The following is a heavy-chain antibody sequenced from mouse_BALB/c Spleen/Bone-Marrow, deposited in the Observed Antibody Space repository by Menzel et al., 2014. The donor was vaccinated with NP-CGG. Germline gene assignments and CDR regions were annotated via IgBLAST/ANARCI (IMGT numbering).Heavy chain of an antibody. V-gene: IGHV5-17*02. CDR2: ISGGSSTI. J-gene: IGHJ2*01. CDR1: GFTFSSFG. Sequence: EVQLQQSGGGLVQPGGSRKLSCAASGFTFSSFGMHWVRQAPEKGLEWVAYISGGSSTIYYADTVKGRFTISRDNPKNTLFLQMTSLRSEDTAMYYCARRDDGYYNFDYWGQGTTLTVSS. CDR3: ARRDDGYYNFDY. D-gene: IGHD2-3*01.